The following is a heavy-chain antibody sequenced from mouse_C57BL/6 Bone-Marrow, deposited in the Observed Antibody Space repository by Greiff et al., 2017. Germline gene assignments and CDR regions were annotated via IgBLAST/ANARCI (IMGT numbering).Heavy chain of an antibody. CDR1: GYSITSGYY. CDR2: ISYDGSN. V-gene: IGHV3-6*01. Sequence: DVKLVESGPGLVKPSQSLSLTCSVTGYSITSGYYWNWIRQFPGNKLEWMGYISYDGSNNYNPSLKNRISITRDTSKNQFFLKLNSVTTEDTATYYCAKGLTTVVATDYSGQGTTLTVSS. J-gene: IGHJ2*01. D-gene: IGHD1-1*01. CDR3: AKGLTTVVATDY.